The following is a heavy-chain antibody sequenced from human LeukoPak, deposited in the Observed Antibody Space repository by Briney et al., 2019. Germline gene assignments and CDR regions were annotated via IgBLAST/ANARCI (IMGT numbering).Heavy chain of an antibody. CDR3: ARDSHSGSYPWD. CDR2: INSGGSST. D-gene: IGHD1-26*01. Sequence: GGSLRLSCAASGFTFSSYWLHWVRQAPGKGLVWVSRINSGGSSTTYADSVKGRFTISRDNAKNTLYLQMNSLRAEDTAVYYCARDSHSGSYPWDWGPGTLVTVSS. CDR1: GFTFSSYW. V-gene: IGHV3-74*01. J-gene: IGHJ4*02.